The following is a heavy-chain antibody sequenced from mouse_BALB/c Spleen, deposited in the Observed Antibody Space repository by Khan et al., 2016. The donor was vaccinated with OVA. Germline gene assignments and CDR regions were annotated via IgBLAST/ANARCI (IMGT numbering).Heavy chain of an antibody. Sequence: QVQLKESGAELARPGASVKMSCKASGYTFTTYTIHWVKQRPGQGLEWIGYIIPSNDYTNYNQKFKDRATLTADKSSSTAHMQLSSLTSEDSAVYYCAREGAYYRSDGWFAYWGQGTLVTVSA. CDR2: IIPSNDYT. CDR3: AREGAYYRSDGWFAY. J-gene: IGHJ3*01. V-gene: IGHV1-4*01. CDR1: GYTFTTYT. D-gene: IGHD2-14*01.